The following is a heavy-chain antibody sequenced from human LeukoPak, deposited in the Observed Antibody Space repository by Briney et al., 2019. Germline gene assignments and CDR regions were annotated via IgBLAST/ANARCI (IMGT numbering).Heavy chain of an antibody. V-gene: IGHV3-30-3*01. D-gene: IGHD3-3*01. CDR1: GFTFSNYV. CDR3: AKGSAYADF. CDR2: ISYDGSNK. J-gene: IGHJ4*02. Sequence: PGGSLRLSCAASGFTFSNYVLHWVRQAPGKGLEWVAVISYDGSNKYYADSVKGRFTFSRDNPKNTLSLQMNSLRAEDTAVYYCAKGSAYADFWGQGTLVTVSS.